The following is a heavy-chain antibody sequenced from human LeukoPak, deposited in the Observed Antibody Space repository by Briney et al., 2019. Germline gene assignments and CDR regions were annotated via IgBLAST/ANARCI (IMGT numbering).Heavy chain of an antibody. CDR3: ARDLASYGSGSYYTGDY. D-gene: IGHD3-10*01. J-gene: IGHJ4*02. CDR1: GFTFSDYS. Sequence: GGSLRLSCAASGFTFSDYSINWVRQAPETGLEWVSSISSSGTYTYYADSVKGRFTISRDNAKNSLYLQMNSLRAEDTAVYYCARDLASYGSGSYYTGDYWGQGTLVTVSS. V-gene: IGHV3-21*01. CDR2: ISSSGTYT.